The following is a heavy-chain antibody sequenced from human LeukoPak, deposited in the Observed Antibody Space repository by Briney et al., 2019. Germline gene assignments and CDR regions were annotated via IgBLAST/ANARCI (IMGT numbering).Heavy chain of an antibody. J-gene: IGHJ4*02. CDR3: AKLVTIFGMVTDYYFDY. CDR1: GYTFTSYG. CDR2: ISAYNGNT. Sequence: ASVKVSCKASGYTFTSYGISWVRQARGQGLEWMGWISAYNGNTNYAQKLQGRVTMTTDTSTSTAYMELRSLRSDDTAVYYCAKLVTIFGMVTDYYFDYWGQGTLVTVSS. D-gene: IGHD3-3*01. V-gene: IGHV1-18*01.